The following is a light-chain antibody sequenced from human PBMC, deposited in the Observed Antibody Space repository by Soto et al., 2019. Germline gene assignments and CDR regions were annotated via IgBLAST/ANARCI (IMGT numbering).Light chain of an antibody. CDR3: QHYDGFPWT. V-gene: IGKV1-5*03. CDR2: KAS. J-gene: IGKJ1*01. Sequence: DIQMTQSPSTLSASIGDRVTITCRASQNISNWLACYQQKPGKAPKLLIYKASSLEGGVPSRFSGSASGTEFTLTISSLQPDDFATYYCQHYDGFPWTFGQGTKVEIK. CDR1: QNISNW.